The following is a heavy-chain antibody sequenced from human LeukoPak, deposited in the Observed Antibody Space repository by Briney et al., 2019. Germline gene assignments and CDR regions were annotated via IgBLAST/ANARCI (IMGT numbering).Heavy chain of an antibody. CDR2: ISGYNGNT. CDR1: GYTFTSYG. CDR3: ARMNDFWSGYYTFDY. J-gene: IGHJ4*02. D-gene: IGHD3-3*01. Sequence: ASVKVSCKASGYTFTSYGISWVRQAPGQGLEWMGWISGYNGNTNYAQRFQGRVTMTTDTSTRTAYMELRSLRSDDTAVYYCARMNDFWSGYYTFDYWGQGTLVTVSS. V-gene: IGHV1-18*01.